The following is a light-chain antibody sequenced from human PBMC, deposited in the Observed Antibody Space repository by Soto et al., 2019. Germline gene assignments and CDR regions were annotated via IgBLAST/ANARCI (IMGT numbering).Light chain of an antibody. Sequence: EIVLTQSPGTLSLCPGERATLSCRASQSVSSNYLAWYQQKPGQAPRLLIYGASSRATGIPDRFSGSGSGAGFTLTISRLEPEDFAVYYCQQYGSSPRTFGQGTKVEIK. V-gene: IGKV3-20*01. J-gene: IGKJ1*01. CDR2: GAS. CDR3: QQYGSSPRT. CDR1: QSVSSNY.